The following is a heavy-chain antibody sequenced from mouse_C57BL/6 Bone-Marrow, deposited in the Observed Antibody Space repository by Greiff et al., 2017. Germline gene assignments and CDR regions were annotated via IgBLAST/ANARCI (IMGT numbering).Heavy chain of an antibody. CDR1: GFTFSSYA. D-gene: IGHD1-1*01. Sequence: EVQLVESGGGLVKPGGSLKLSCAASGFTFSSYAMSWVRQTPEKRLEWVATISDGGSYTYYPDNVKGRFTISRDNAKNNLYLQMSHLKSEDTAIYYCARGVYFGRSYGWYFDVWGTGTTVTVSS. CDR2: ISDGGSYT. J-gene: IGHJ1*03. V-gene: IGHV5-4*01. CDR3: ARGVYFGRSYGWYFDV.